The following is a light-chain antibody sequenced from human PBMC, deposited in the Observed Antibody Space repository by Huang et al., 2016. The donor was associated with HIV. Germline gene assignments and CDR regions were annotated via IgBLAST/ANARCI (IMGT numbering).Light chain of an antibody. J-gene: IGKJ2*01. Sequence: EIVLTQSPATLSLSPGERATLSFRASQSLNNYLGLYQQKPGQPPRLVIYDISNSATGIPARFSGGGSGTDFTLTINSLEPEDFAVYYCHQRSGWPRTFGQGTKLEI. CDR2: DIS. V-gene: IGKV3-11*01. CDR3: HQRSGWPRT. CDR1: QSLNNY.